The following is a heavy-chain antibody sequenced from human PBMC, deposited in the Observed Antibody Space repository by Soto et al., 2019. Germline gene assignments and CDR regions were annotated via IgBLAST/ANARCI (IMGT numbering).Heavy chain of an antibody. CDR1: GFTFDDYG. D-gene: IGHD6-13*01. J-gene: IGHJ4*02. V-gene: IGHV3-23*01. CDR3: AKENGYSSTWFEFDY. CDR2: ISGSGGST. Sequence: GGSLRLSCAASGFTFDDYGMSWVRQAPGKGLEWVSAISGSGGSTDYADSVKGRFTISRDNSKNTLYLQMNSLRAGDTAVYYCAKENGYSSTWFEFDYWGQGTLVTVSS.